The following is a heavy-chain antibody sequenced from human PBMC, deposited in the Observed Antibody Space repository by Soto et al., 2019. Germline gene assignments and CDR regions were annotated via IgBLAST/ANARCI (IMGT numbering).Heavy chain of an antibody. CDR2: ISSGSTNI. CDR3: ARDRNAAGSDY. D-gene: IGHD1-1*01. Sequence: QVQLVESGGGLVKPGGSQRLSCAASGFTFSDFYMSWIRQAPGKGLEWISYISSGSTNIFYADSVKGRFTVSRDNAKNSVYLQMDSLRAEDTAVYYCARDRNAAGSDYWGQGTLVTVSS. CDR1: GFTFSDFY. V-gene: IGHV3-11*01. J-gene: IGHJ4*02.